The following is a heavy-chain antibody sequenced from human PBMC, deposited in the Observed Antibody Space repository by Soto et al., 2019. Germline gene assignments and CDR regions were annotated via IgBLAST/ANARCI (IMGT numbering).Heavy chain of an antibody. J-gene: IGHJ6*02. CDR1: GFTFSSYA. Sequence: EVQLLESGVGLVQPGGSLRLSCAASGFTFSSYAMSWVRQAPGKGLEWVSAISCIGGSTYYAYSVKGQFTISRDNSKNTMYLQMNGLRAEEKAVYYCAKVGQWLVDAFSYYGLDVWGHAPTVTVSS. D-gene: IGHD6-19*01. V-gene: IGHV3-23*01. CDR2: ISCIGGST. CDR3: AKVGQWLVDAFSYYGLDV.